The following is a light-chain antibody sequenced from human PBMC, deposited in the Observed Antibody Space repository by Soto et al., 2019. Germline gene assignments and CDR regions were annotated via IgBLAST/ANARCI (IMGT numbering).Light chain of an antibody. CDR1: SSKIGNNY. Sequence: QSVLTQPPSVSAAPGQKVTISCSGSSSKIGNNYVSWYQQLPGTAPKLLIYNNNQRPSGVPVRFSGSKSGTSASLAISGLQSEDEADYYCAAWDDSLNGYVFGTGTKVTVL. V-gene: IGLV1-44*01. CDR3: AAWDDSLNGYV. J-gene: IGLJ1*01. CDR2: NNN.